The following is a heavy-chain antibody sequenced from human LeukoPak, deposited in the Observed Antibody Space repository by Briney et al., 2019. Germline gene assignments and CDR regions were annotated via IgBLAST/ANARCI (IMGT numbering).Heavy chain of an antibody. J-gene: IGHJ5*02. CDR2: ISGRGTST. CDR3: GKEGGA. D-gene: IGHD3-16*01. CDR1: GFTFSSFT. Sequence: GGSLRLSCAASGFTFSSFTMTWVRQAPGKGLEWVSAISGRGTSTYYADSLEGRFTIVRDNSKDMVYLQMNSLKVEDTAIYYCGKEGGAWGQGTQVTVSS. V-gene: IGHV3-23*01.